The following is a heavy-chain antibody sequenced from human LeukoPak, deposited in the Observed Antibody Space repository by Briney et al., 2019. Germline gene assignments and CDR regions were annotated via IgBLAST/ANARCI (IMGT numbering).Heavy chain of an antibody. V-gene: IGHV4-38-2*02. Sequence: SETLSLTCTVSGYSISSGYYWGWIRQPPGKGLEWIGSIYHSGSTNYNPSLKSRVTISVDKSKNQFSLKLSSVTAADTAVYYCARESGTMVRGVEYYYGMDVWGQGTTVTVSS. J-gene: IGHJ6*02. CDR3: ARESGTMVRGVEYYYGMDV. CDR1: GYSISSGYY. D-gene: IGHD3-10*01. CDR2: IYHSGST.